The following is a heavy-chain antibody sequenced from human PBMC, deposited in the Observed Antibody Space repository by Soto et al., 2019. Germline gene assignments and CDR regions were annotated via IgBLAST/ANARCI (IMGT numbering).Heavy chain of an antibody. J-gene: IGHJ6*02. CDR1: GFTFSSYW. CDR3: AREGAYSSSWPQYGMDV. Sequence: GGSLRLSCAASGFTFSSYWMSWVRQAPGKGLEWVANIKQDGSEKYYVDSVKGRFTISRDNAKNSLYLQMNSLRAEDTAVYYCAREGAYSSSWPQYGMDVWGQGTTVTVS. V-gene: IGHV3-7*01. CDR2: IKQDGSEK. D-gene: IGHD6-13*01.